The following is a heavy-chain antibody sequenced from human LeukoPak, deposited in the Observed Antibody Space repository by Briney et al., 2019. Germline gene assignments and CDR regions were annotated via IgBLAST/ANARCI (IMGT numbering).Heavy chain of an antibody. CDR1: GYSISSGYY. Sequence: SETLSLTCTVSGYSISSGYYWVWIRQPPGKGLEWIGSIYHSGTTYYNPSFKNRVTISVDTSTNQFSLKLSSVTAADTAVYHCARDQPYMDVWGKGTTVTVSS. J-gene: IGHJ6*03. V-gene: IGHV4-38-2*02. CDR3: ARDQPYMDV. CDR2: IYHSGTT.